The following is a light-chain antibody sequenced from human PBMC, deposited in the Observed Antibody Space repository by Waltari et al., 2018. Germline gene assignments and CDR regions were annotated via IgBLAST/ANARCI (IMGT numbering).Light chain of an antibody. CDR2: GAH. CDR3: QQYIDWPQYT. V-gene: IGKV3-15*01. Sequence: EIVMTQSPAIMSVSPGERVTLSCRARQRVSNYLAWYQPVPGQAPRLLIYGAHTRATGVPDRFSGSGSGTDFTLTVSSLQSEDFGVYYCQQYIDWPQYTFGQGTKLEIK. J-gene: IGKJ2*01. CDR1: QRVSNY.